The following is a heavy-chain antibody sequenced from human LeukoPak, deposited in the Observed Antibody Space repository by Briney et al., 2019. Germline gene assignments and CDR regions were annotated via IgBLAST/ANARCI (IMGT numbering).Heavy chain of an antibody. D-gene: IGHD3-22*01. J-gene: IGHJ4*02. CDR3: ARDRRPYEFDSGGYLPDY. Sequence: ASVKVSCKASGYTFSSYYIHWVRQAPGQGLDWMGVINPTGGTTTYAQNFEGRVTMTSDTSTTTVYLVVSSLRSEDTAVFYCARDRRPYEFDSGGYLPDYWGQGTLVIVSS. CDR1: GYTFSSYY. V-gene: IGHV1-46*01. CDR2: INPTGGTT.